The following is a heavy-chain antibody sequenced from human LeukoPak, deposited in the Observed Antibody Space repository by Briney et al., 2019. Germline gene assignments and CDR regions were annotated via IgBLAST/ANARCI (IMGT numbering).Heavy chain of an antibody. D-gene: IGHD4-17*01. CDR3: ARQDDSDHGDPNWFDP. CDR2: ISASERT. Sequence: SGTLSLTCTASGFTIINSNSYWGWIGPPPGEGLEWIVSISASERTYYNPSLKSRVPVSVDTSRNQFSLTLSAVTAADTAVYYCARQDDSDHGDPNWFDPWGQGNLVTVSS. CDR1: GFTIINSNSY. J-gene: IGHJ5*02. V-gene: IGHV4-39*01.